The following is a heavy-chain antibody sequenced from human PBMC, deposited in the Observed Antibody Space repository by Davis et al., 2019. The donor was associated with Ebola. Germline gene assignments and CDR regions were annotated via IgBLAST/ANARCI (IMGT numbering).Heavy chain of an antibody. CDR2: LHHGGNT. CDR1: GHSISSGHY. D-gene: IGHD3-10*01. J-gene: IGHJ5*02. Sequence: SETLSLTCSVSGHSISSGHYWGWIRQPPGKGLEWIGSLHHGGNTFYNPSLKSGVTMSVDTSKNQFSLKLSSVTAADTAVYYCARYGGSGSYYSWFDPWGQGTLVTVSS. V-gene: IGHV4-38-2*01. CDR3: ARYGGSGSYYSWFDP.